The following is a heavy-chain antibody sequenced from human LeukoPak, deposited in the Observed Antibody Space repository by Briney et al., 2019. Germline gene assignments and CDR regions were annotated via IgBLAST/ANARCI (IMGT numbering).Heavy chain of an antibody. Sequence: SGTLSLTCAVSGGSISSNNWWSWVRQPPGKGLEWIGDILHSGDTNYNASLRSRLTISLDKPRNQFSLQLSSVTAADTAVYYCAGYTIPYPFESGGPGTVVTVSS. CDR2: ILHSGDT. CDR3: AGYTIPYPFES. J-gene: IGHJ4*02. D-gene: IGHD2-2*02. CDR1: GGSISSNNW. V-gene: IGHV4-4*02.